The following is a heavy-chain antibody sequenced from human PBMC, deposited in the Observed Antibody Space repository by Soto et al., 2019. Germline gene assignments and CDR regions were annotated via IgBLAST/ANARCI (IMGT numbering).Heavy chain of an antibody. CDR3: ARAVTRRNYYYYGMDV. D-gene: IGHD4-4*01. J-gene: IGHJ6*02. Sequence: GGSLRLSRAASGFTFSSYSMNWVRQAPGKGLEWVSSISSSSSYIYYADSVKGRFTISRDNAKNSLYLQMNSLRAEDTAVYYCARAVTRRNYYYYGMDVWGQGTTVTVSS. CDR1: GFTFSSYS. V-gene: IGHV3-21*01. CDR2: ISSSSSYI.